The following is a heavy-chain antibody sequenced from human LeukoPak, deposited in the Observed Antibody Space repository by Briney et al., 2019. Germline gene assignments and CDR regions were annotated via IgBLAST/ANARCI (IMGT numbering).Heavy chain of an antibody. CDR3: ARERQLVPYYYYYMDV. Sequence: SQTLSLTCTVSGGSISSGDYYWSWIRQPPGKGLEWIGYIYYSGSTYYNPSLKSRVTISVDTSKNQFSLKLSSVTAADTAVYYCARERQLVPYYYYYMDVWGKGTTVTVSS. D-gene: IGHD6-13*01. CDR2: IYYSGST. V-gene: IGHV4-30-4*08. CDR1: GGSISSGDYY. J-gene: IGHJ6*03.